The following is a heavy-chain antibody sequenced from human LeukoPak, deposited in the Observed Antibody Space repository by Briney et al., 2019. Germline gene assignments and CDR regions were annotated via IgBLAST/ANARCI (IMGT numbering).Heavy chain of an antibody. CDR3: ARVDGSADY. CDR2: VNPKSGYT. D-gene: IGHD1-26*01. J-gene: IGHJ4*02. Sequence: ASVKVSCKASGYTFTNYDINWVRQATGQGLEWMGWVNPKSGYTGYAQKFQGRVTISRDTSISTAYMELSSLRSEDTAVYYCARVDGSADYWGQATLVTVSS. CDR1: GYTFTNYD. V-gene: IGHV1-8*01.